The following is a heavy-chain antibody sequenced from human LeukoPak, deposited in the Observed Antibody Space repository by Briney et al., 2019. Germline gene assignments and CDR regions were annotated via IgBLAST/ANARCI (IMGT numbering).Heavy chain of an antibody. J-gene: IGHJ4*02. CDR3: ARDVGNSYGYAFGY. V-gene: IGHV4-59*01. CDR1: GASISDNF. Sequence: PSGTLSLTCPVSGASISDNFWSWIRRPPGKGLEGIGYISNSGTTNYNPSLKSRVSISLGTSKNQFSLKVRSVTAADTAVYYCARDVGNSYGYAFGYWGQGTLVFVSS. D-gene: IGHD5-18*01. CDR2: ISNSGTT.